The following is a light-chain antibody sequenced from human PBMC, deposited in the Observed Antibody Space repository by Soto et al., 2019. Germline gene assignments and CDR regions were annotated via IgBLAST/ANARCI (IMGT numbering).Light chain of an antibody. J-gene: IGLJ2*01. CDR3: ATWDSSLSDVV. CDR2: DFD. V-gene: IGLV1-51*01. CDR1: SSNIENNY. Sequence: QSVLTQPPSVSAAPGQKVTISCSGSSSNIENNYVSWYQQFPGTAPKLLFYDFDKRPAGIPDRFSGSKSGTSATLGITGLQTGDEADYYCATWDSSLSDVVFGGGTKVTVL.